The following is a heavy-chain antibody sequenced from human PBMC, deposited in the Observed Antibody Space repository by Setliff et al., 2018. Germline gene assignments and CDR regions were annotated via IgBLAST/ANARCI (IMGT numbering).Heavy chain of an antibody. CDR3: ARFRGGYSAYDWVDY. CDR1: GYTFTNNW. D-gene: IGHD5-12*01. V-gene: IGHV5-51*01. CDR2: IYPRDSDT. J-gene: IGHJ4*02. Sequence: GASLKISCEGSGYTFTNNWIGWVRQMPGKGLEWMGIIYPRDSDTRYSPSFQGQVTISADTSITTAYLQWSSLKASDSAMYYCARFRGGYSAYDWVDYWGQGTLVTVSS.